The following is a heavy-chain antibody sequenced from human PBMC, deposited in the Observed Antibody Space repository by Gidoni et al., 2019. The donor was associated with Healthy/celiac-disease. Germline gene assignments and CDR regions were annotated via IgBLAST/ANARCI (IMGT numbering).Heavy chain of an antibody. CDR3: ARAHRPNWFDP. V-gene: IGHV4-34*01. CDR1: GGSFSGYY. J-gene: IGHJ5*02. CDR2: INHSGST. D-gene: IGHD2-21*01. Sequence: QVQLQQWGAGLLKPSETLSLTCAVYGGSFSGYYWSWIRQPPGKGLEWIGEINHSGSTNYNPSLKSRVTISVDTSKNQFSLKLSSVTAADTAVYYCARAHRPNWFDPWGQGTLVTVSS.